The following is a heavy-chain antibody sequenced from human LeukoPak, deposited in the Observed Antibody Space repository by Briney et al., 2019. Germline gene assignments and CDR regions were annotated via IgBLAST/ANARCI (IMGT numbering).Heavy chain of an antibody. Sequence: GRSLRLSCAASGFTFSNYFIHWVRQAPGRGLEWVAVIWYDGSNTYCADSVKGRFTISRDNSKNTLYLQMNSLRAEDTAVYYCARGAYCGGNCYWYFDLWGRGTLVTVSS. CDR3: ARGAYCGGNCYWYFDL. CDR2: IWYDGSNT. J-gene: IGHJ2*01. V-gene: IGHV3-33*01. CDR1: GFTFSNYF. D-gene: IGHD2-21*02.